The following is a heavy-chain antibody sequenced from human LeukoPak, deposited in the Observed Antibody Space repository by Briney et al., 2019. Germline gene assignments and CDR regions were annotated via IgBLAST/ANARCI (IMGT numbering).Heavy chain of an antibody. J-gene: IGHJ3*02. CDR1: GGSISGYY. V-gene: IGHV4-59*01. D-gene: IGHD1-26*01. Sequence: SETLSLTCTVSGGSISGYYWSWLRQPPGKGLEWIGYISYSGSTNYNPSLKSRVTISVDTSNNQFSLKLTSVTAADTAVYYCASQGGSYAYVFDIWGQGTMVTVSS. CDR2: ISYSGST. CDR3: ASQGGSYAYVFDI.